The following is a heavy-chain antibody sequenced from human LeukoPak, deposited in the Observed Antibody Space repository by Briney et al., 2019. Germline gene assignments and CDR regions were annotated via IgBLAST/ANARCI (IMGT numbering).Heavy chain of an antibody. D-gene: IGHD6-19*01. CDR1: GFTFTSSA. Sequence: SVKVSCKASGFTFTSSAKQWVRQARGQRLEWIGWIVVGSGNTNYAQKFQERDTITRDMSTSTGYMELSSLRSEDTAVYYCAAGSGWYSPDYWGQGTLVTVSS. CDR2: IVVGSGNT. J-gene: IGHJ4*02. CDR3: AAGSGWYSPDY. V-gene: IGHV1-58*02.